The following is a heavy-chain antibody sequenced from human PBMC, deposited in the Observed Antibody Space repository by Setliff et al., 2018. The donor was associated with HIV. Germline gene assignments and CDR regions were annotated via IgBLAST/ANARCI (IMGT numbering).Heavy chain of an antibody. CDR2: ISGRGDST. J-gene: IGHJ6*04. CDR1: GFTFSSYA. Sequence: GGSLRLSCAASGFTFSSYAMSWVRQAPGKGLEWVSTISGRGDSTYYADSVKGRFTISRDNSKNTLYLQMNSLRAEDTAVYYCAKVGYSSVSGAYMDVWGKGTTVTVSS. V-gene: IGHV3-23*01. CDR3: AKVGYSSVSGAYMDV. D-gene: IGHD6-19*01.